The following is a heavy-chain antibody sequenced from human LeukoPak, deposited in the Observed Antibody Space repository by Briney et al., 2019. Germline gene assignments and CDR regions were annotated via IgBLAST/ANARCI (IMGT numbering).Heavy chain of an antibody. CDR3: ARVTSFDY. CDR1: GGSISSSSYY. J-gene: IGHJ4*02. Sequence: SETLSLTCTVSGGSISSSSYYWGWIRQPPGKGLEWIGGIYYSGSTYYNPSLKSRVTISVDTSKNQFSLKLSSVTAADTAVYYCARVTSFDYWGQGTLVTVSS. V-gene: IGHV4-39*01. CDR2: IYYSGST. D-gene: IGHD5-18*01.